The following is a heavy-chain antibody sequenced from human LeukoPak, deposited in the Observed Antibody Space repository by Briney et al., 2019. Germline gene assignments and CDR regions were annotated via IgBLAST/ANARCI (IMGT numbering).Heavy chain of an antibody. D-gene: IGHD6-13*01. CDR1: GYTFTGYY. CDR3: ARDLRYEAAAGYFDY. J-gene: IGHJ4*02. Sequence: GASVKVSCKASGYTFTGYYMHWVRQAPGQGLEWMGWINPNSGGTNYAQKFQGRVTMTRDTSISTAYMELSRLRSDDTAVYYCARDLRYEAAAGYFDYWGQGTLVTVSS. V-gene: IGHV1-2*02. CDR2: INPNSGGT.